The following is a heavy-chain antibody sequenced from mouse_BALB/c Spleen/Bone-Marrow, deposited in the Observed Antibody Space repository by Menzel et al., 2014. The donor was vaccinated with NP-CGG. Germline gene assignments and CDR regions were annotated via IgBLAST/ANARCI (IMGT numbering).Heavy chain of an antibody. J-gene: IGHJ4*01. Sequence: VQLQQSGAELAKPGASVKMSCKASGYTFTSYWMHWVKQRPGQGREWIGYINPSTGYTEYNQKFKDKATLTADKSSSTAYMQLSSLTSEDSAVYYCARRGYAMDYWGQGTSVTVSS. CDR2: INPSTGYT. CDR1: GYTFTSYW. CDR3: ARRGYAMDY. V-gene: IGHV1-7*01.